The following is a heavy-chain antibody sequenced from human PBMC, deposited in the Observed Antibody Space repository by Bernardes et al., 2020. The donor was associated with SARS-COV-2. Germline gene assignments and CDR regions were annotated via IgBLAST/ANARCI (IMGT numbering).Heavy chain of an antibody. J-gene: IGHJ5*02. D-gene: IGHD2-15*01. Sequence: SETLSLTCTVYGGSFTDYYYWSWIRQPPGKGLEWIGEINHSGSTNYNPSLKSRVTLSVDTSKNQFSLNLNSVTAADTAVYYCAVGPWCSGDDCYWSRWFEPWGQGALVTVSS. CDR1: GGSFTDYY. V-gene: IGHV4-34*01. CDR2: INHSGST. CDR3: AVGPWCSGDDCYWSRWFEP.